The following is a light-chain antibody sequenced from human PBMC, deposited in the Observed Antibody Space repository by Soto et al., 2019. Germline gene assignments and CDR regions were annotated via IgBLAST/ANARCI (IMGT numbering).Light chain of an antibody. CDR1: QTISNNY. V-gene: IGKV3-20*01. CDR2: DAL. Sequence: PGERATLSCRASQTISNNYLAWSQQKPGQAPRLLIYDALRRASGVPDRISGSGSGTDFTLTITRLEPEDFAVYFCQQYGTSPLTFGGGTKVEIK. CDR3: QQYGTSPLT. J-gene: IGKJ4*01.